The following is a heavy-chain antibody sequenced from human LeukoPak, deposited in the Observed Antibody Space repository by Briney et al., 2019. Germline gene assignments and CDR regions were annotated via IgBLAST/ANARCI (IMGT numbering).Heavy chain of an antibody. J-gene: IGHJ5*02. V-gene: IGHV4-30-4*07. CDR3: ARVSNYYGSGSNWFDP. Sequence: TSETLSLTCTVSGGSISSGGYSWSWIRQPPGKGLEWIAYIYYSGSTYYNPSLKSRVTISVDTSKNQFSLKLNSVTAADTAVYYCARVSNYYGSGSNWFDPWGQGTLVTVSS. CDR1: GGSISSGGYS. CDR2: IYYSGST. D-gene: IGHD3-10*01.